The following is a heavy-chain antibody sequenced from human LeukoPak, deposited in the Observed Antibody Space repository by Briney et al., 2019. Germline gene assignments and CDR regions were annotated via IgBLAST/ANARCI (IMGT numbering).Heavy chain of an antibody. CDR1: GFTFGDYA. D-gene: IGHD3-10*01. Sequence: GGSLRLSCTASGFTFGDYAMSWVRQAPGKGLEWVGFIRSKAYGGTTEYAASVKGRFTISRDDSKSIAYLQMNSLKTEDTAVYYCTRDEAYYGSGELDYWGQGTLVTVSS. V-gene: IGHV3-49*04. J-gene: IGHJ4*02. CDR3: TRDEAYYGSGELDY. CDR2: IRSKAYGGTT.